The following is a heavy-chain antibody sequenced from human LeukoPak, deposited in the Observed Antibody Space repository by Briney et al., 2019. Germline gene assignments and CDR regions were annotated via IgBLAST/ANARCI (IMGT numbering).Heavy chain of an antibody. CDR1: GYSISSHYY. CDR2: VSHSGTT. V-gene: IGHV4-38-2*02. CDR3: ASTGYSSSWYEGQIDY. D-gene: IGHD6-13*01. Sequence: SETLSLTCTVSGYSISSHYYWGWIRQPPGKGLEWIGSVSHSGTTYYNPSLKSRVTISVDTSKNQLSLRLSSVAAADTAVYYCASTGYSSSWYEGQIDYWGQGTLVTVSS. J-gene: IGHJ4*02.